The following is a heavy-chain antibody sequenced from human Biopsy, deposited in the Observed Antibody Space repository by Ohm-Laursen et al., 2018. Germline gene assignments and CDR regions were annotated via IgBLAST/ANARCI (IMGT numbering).Heavy chain of an antibody. J-gene: IGHJ4*02. V-gene: IGHV4-59*01. D-gene: IGHD7-27*01. CDR2: ISDRGTT. Sequence: GTLSLTCTVSGGSISSDYWSWIRQSPRKGLEWIGHISDRGTTNYNPSLKSRATISVDTSKNQFSLKVISVTAADTAVYYCARLTGDPSYWGQGILVTVSS. CDR3: ARLTGDPSY. CDR1: GGSISSDY.